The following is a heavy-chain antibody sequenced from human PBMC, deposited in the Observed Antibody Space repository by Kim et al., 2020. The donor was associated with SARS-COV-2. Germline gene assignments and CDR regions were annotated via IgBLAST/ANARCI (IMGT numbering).Heavy chain of an antibody. CDR2: T. J-gene: IGHJ4*02. CDR3: ARPRGSGRNDY. D-gene: IGHD3-10*01. Sequence: TRYSPAFQGQVTISADKSISTAYLQWSSLKASDTAMYYCARPRGSGRNDYWGQGTLVTVSS. V-gene: IGHV5-51*01.